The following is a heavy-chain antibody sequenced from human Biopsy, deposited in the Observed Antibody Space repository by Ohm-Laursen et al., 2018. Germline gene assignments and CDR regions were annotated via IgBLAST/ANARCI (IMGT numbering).Heavy chain of an antibody. CDR2: ISSSTSYI. D-gene: IGHD3-10*01. J-gene: IGHJ4*02. CDR3: ARVRLVRKIISQPGDY. Sequence: SLRLSCAASGFNFSAYGMHWVRQAPGKGLEWVSSISSSTSYIYYADSVKGRFTVSRDNAKNSLYLQMNSLRAEDTAVYYCARVRLVRKIISQPGDYWGQGTLVTASS. V-gene: IGHV3-21*01. CDR1: GFNFSAYG.